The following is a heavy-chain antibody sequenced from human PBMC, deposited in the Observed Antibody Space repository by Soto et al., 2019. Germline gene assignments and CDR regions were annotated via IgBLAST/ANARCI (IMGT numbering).Heavy chain of an antibody. Sequence: QLQLQESGPGLVKPSETLSLTCTVSGGSISSSSYYWGWIRQPPGKGLEWIGSIYYSGSTYYNPSLKSRVTISVDTSKNQFSLKLSSVTAADTAVYYCARHRPVVVAALTGYFDLWGRGTLVTVSS. D-gene: IGHD2-15*01. CDR1: GGSISSSSYY. J-gene: IGHJ2*01. CDR2: IYYSGST. V-gene: IGHV4-39*01. CDR3: ARHRPVVVAALTGYFDL.